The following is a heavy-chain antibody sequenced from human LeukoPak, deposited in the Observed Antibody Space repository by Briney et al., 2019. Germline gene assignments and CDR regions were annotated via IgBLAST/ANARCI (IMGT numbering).Heavy chain of an antibody. V-gene: IGHV3-23*01. CDR3: AKGERDTFYQEGRY. D-gene: IGHD3-10*01. Sequence: GGSLRLSCAASGFTFSSYAMNWVRQAPGKGLEWVAAITGSGGSTYYADSVKGRFTISRDNSKNMLYLQMNSLRAEDTALYYCAKGERDTFYQEGRYWGQGTLVTVSS. J-gene: IGHJ4*02. CDR2: ITGSGGST. CDR1: GFTFSSYA.